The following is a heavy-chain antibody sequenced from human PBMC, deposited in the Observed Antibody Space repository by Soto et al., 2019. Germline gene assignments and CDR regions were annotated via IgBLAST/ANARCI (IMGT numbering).Heavy chain of an antibody. Sequence: PGGSLRLSCAASGFTFDDYAMHWVRQAPGKGLEWVSGISWNSGSIGYADSVKGRFTISRDNAKNSLYLQMNSLRAEDTALYYCAKDTTDNWNYSRFDPWGQGTLVTVSS. CDR1: GFTFDDYA. V-gene: IGHV3-9*01. J-gene: IGHJ5*02. D-gene: IGHD1-7*01. CDR3: AKDTTDNWNYSRFDP. CDR2: ISWNSGSI.